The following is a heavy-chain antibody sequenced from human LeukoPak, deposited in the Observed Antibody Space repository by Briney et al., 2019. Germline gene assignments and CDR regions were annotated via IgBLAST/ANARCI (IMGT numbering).Heavy chain of an antibody. J-gene: IGHJ4*02. CDR3: ARNKLVRGGGADY. D-gene: IGHD3-10*01. Sequence: GGSLRLSCAASGFTFSDYYMSWIRQAPGKGLEWVSYISSSSSYTNYADSVKGRFTISRDNAKNSLYLQMNSLRAEDTAVYYCARNKLVRGGGADYWGQGTLVTVSS. V-gene: IGHV3-11*06. CDR2: ISSSSSYT. CDR1: GFTFSDYY.